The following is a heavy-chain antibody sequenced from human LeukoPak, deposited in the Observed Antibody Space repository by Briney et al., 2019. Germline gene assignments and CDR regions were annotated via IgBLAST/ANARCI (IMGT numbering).Heavy chain of an antibody. CDR1: GSSFTSYW. CDR3: AGGYCSSTSCPSRDAFDI. CDR2: IYPGDSDT. Sequence: AGESLEIPCQGSGSSFTSYWIGWVRQLPGKGLEWMGIIYPGDSDTRYSPSFQGQVTISADKCISTAYLQWSSLKASDTAMYYCAGGYCSSTSCPSRDAFDIWGQGTMVTVSS. V-gene: IGHV5-51*01. D-gene: IGHD2-2*01. J-gene: IGHJ3*02.